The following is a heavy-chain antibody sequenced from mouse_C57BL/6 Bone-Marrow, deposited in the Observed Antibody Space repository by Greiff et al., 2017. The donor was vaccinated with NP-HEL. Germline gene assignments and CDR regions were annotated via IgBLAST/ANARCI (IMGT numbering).Heavy chain of an antibody. D-gene: IGHD1-1*01. CDR3: ARRDYGSSFWYFDV. CDR1: GYTFTSYW. V-gene: IGHV1-64*01. CDR2: IQPNSGST. J-gene: IGHJ1*03. Sequence: VQLQQPGAELVKPGASVKLSCKASGYTFTSYWMHWVKQRPGQGLEWIGMIQPNSGSTNYNEKFKSKATLTVDKSSSTAYMQLSSLTSEDSAVYYCARRDYGSSFWYFDVWGTGTTVTVSS.